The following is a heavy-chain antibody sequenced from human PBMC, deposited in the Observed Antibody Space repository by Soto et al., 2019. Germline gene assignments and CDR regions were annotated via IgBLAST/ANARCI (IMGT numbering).Heavy chain of an antibody. V-gene: IGHV3-23*01. CDR2: ISGSAGSI. Sequence: GGSLRLSCAASVFTFSSYAMSWVRQAPGKGLEWVSAISGSAGSIYYAYCVKGRFTISRDNSKNTLYLQMSSLRADDTAVYYCASNMVFGEYGMDVWGQGTTVTVSS. D-gene: IGHD3-10*02. CDR3: ASNMVFGEYGMDV. CDR1: VFTFSSYA. J-gene: IGHJ6*02.